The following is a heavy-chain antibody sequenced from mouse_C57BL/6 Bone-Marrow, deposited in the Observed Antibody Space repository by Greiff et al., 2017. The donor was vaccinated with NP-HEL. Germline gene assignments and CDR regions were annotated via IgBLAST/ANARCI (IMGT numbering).Heavy chain of an antibody. CDR2: IYPGDGDT. D-gene: IGHD1-1*02. V-gene: IGHV1-82*01. J-gene: IGHJ3*01. CDR3: ARGLWSPFAY. CDR1: GYAFSSSW. Sequence: VKLMESGPELVKPGASVKISCKASGYAFSSSWMNWVKQRPGKGLEWIGRIYPGDGDTNYNGKFKGKATLTADKSSSTAYMQLSSLTSEDSAVYFCARGLWSPFAYWGQGTLVTVSA.